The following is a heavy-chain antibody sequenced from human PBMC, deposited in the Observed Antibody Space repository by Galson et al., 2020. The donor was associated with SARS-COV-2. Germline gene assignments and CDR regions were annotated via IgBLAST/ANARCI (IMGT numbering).Heavy chain of an antibody. J-gene: IGHJ5*02. CDR1: EFGFSYYA. CDR3: AREDVYFNTNYAGNFDH. Sequence: GESLKISCIAAEFGFSYYAMHWVRQAPGTGLEWVALISGDASETHYAESVQGRFTVSRDNSKDTVFLQMDSLRVEDTAVYYCAREDVYFNTNYAGNFDHWGQGTLVTVSS. CDR2: ISGDASET. V-gene: IGHV3-30*03. D-gene: IGHD1-7*01.